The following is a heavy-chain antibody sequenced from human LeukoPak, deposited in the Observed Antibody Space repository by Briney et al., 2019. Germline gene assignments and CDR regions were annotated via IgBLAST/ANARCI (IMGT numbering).Heavy chain of an antibody. J-gene: IGHJ4*02. CDR3: ASLSGDTTVVTPWDY. Sequence: SETLSLTCTVSGGSITNNYWAWIRQPPGKGLEWIGYTHYSGSTNYNPSLKSRVTISVDTSKNQFSLKLSSVTAADTAVYYCASLSGDTTVVTPWDYWGQGTLVTVSS. V-gene: IGHV4-59*01. D-gene: IGHD4-23*01. CDR2: THYSGST. CDR1: GGSITNNY.